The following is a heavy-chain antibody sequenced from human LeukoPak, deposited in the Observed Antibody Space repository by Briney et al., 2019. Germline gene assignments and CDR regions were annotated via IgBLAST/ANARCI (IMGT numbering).Heavy chain of an antibody. CDR2: INHSGST. D-gene: IGHD1-26*01. CDR3: ARMGSGSSEGFDY. CDR1: GGSISSGGYY. J-gene: IGHJ4*02. V-gene: IGHV4-39*07. Sequence: SETLSLTCTVSGGSISSGGYYWSWIRQPPGKGLEWIGEINHSGSTNYNPSLKSRVTISVDTSKDQFSLKLSSVTAADTAVYYCARMGSGSSEGFDYWGQGTLVTVSS.